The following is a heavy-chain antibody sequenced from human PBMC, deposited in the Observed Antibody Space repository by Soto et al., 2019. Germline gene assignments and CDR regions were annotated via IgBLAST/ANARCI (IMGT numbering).Heavy chain of an antibody. Sequence: EVQLLESGGGLVQPAGSLRLSCAASGFTFSNYAVTWVRQAPGKGLEWVSTISGSGGSTYYADSVKGRFTISRDNSKNTLYLQMNSLRAEDTAVYYCAKDQGSSWYEIDYWGQGPLVTVSS. CDR2: ISGSGGST. CDR1: GFTFSNYA. D-gene: IGHD6-13*01. CDR3: AKDQGSSWYEIDY. V-gene: IGHV3-23*01. J-gene: IGHJ4*02.